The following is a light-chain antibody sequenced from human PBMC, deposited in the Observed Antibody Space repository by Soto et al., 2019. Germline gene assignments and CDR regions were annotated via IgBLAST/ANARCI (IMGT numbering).Light chain of an antibody. J-gene: IGKJ1*01. Sequence: DIQMAHSPSTLSASVGDRVTITWRAIQSISSWLAWYQQKPGKAPKLLIYKASRLESGGPSMFRGSGSGTEFTLTTSSLQPDDFATYYCQHYNSYSEAFGQGTKVDIK. CDR1: QSISSW. CDR3: QHYNSYSEA. V-gene: IGKV1-5*03. CDR2: KAS.